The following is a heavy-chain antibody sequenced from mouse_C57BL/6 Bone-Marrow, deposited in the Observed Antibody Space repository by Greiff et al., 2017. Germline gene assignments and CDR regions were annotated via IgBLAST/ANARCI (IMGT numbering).Heavy chain of an antibody. D-gene: IGHD1-1*01. CDR1: GYTFTSYW. CDR3: ARSHYEDYYAMDY. CDR2: IYPSDSET. Sequence: VQLQQPGAELVRPGSSVKLSCKASGYTFTSYWMDWVKQRPGQGLEWIGNIYPSDSETHYNQKFKDKATLTVDKSSSTAYMQLSSLTSEDSAVYYCARSHYEDYYAMDYWGQGTSVTVSS. V-gene: IGHV1-61*01. J-gene: IGHJ4*01.